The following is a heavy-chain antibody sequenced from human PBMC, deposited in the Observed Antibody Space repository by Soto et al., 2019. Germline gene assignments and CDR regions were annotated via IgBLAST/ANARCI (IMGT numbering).Heavy chain of an antibody. Sequence: QVQLVQSGAEVKNPGASVKVSCKASGYTLTTYGISWVRQAPGQGLEWMGWISVYNGNTNYAQKVQGRVTMTTDTSKSKAYMELRRLKSDDTAVYYCARVIGAKELHGMDVWGQGTTVTVSS. D-gene: IGHD1-26*01. V-gene: IGHV1-18*01. CDR2: ISVYNGNT. CDR1: GYTLTTYG. CDR3: ARVIGAKELHGMDV. J-gene: IGHJ6*02.